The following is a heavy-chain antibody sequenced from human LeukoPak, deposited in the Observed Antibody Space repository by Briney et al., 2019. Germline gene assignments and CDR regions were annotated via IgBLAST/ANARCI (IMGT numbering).Heavy chain of an antibody. CDR3: AASIVADF. D-gene: IGHD5-12*01. V-gene: IGHV3-NL1*01. J-gene: IGHJ4*02. CDR2: IYSDGGT. Sequence: GGSLRLSCAASGFTFSNYSMHWVRQAPGKGLEWVSLIYSDGGTYYADSVKGRFTISRDNSKNALYLQMNSLRTEDTAVYYCAASIVADFWGQGTLVTVSS. CDR1: GFTFSNYS.